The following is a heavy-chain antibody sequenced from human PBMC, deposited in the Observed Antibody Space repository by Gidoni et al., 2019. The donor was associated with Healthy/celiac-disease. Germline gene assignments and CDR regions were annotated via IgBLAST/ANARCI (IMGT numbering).Heavy chain of an antibody. Sequence: QVQLVESGGGVVQPGRSLRLSCAASGFTFSSYAMHWVRQAPGKGLEWVAVISYDGSNKYYADSVKGRFTISRDNSKNTLYLQMNSLRAEDTAVYYCARERRGALLLWFGELDYWGQGTLVTVSS. D-gene: IGHD3-10*01. V-gene: IGHV3-30-3*01. CDR2: ISYDGSNK. CDR3: ARERRGALLLWFGELDY. CDR1: GFTFSSYA. J-gene: IGHJ4*02.